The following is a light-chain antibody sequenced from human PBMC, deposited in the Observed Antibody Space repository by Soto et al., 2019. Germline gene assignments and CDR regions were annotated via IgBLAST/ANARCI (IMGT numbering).Light chain of an antibody. J-gene: IGKJ1*01. CDR3: QQYNDWPMT. CDR2: GAS. CDR1: QSLSSN. V-gene: IGKV3-15*01. Sequence: VMTQSPATLSVSPGDTATLSCRASQSLSSNLGWYQQKPGQAPKLLIFGASTRATGIPARFSGSGSGTDFRLTISSLQSEDFAVYFCQQYNDWPMTFGQGTKVEIE.